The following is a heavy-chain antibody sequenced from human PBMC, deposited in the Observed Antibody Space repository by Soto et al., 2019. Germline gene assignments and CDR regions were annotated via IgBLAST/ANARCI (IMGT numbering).Heavy chain of an antibody. V-gene: IGHV1-18*01. J-gene: IGHJ4*02. CDR1: GYTFTSSC. CDR2: ISTYNGNT. CDR3: ARTVAGYFDY. Sequence: ASVKVSCKASGYTFTSSCSSWVRQAPGQGPERMGWISTYNGNTNYAQNLQGRVTMITDTSTSTAYMALWGLRSDDTAVYYCARTVAGYFDYWGQGTLVTVSS. D-gene: IGHD6-19*01.